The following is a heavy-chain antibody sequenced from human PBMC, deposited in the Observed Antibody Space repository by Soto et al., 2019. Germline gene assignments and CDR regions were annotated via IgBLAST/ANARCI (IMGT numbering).Heavy chain of an antibody. CDR3: ARCGQQLVKQADY. CDR2: IYYSGST. V-gene: IGHV4-39*01. Sequence: QLQLQESGPGLVKPSETLSLTCTVSGGSISSSSYYWGWIRQPPGKGLEWIGSIYYSGSTYYNPSLKSRVTISVDTSKNQFSLKLSSVTAADTAVYYCARCGQQLVKQADYWGQGTLVTVSS. CDR1: GGSISSSSYY. D-gene: IGHD6-13*01. J-gene: IGHJ4*02.